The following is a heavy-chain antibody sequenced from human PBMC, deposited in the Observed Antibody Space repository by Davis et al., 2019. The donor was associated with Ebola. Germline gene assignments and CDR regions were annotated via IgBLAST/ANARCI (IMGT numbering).Heavy chain of an antibody. V-gene: IGHV1-2*04. J-gene: IGHJ6*04. CDR1: GYTFTGYY. D-gene: IGHD3-10*01. Sequence: ASVKVSCKASGYTFTGYYMHWVRQAPGQGLEWMGWINPNSGGTNYAQKFQGWVTMTRDTSISTAYMELSRLRSDDTAVYYCARLGAGSGRPLDVWGKGTTVTVSS. CDR3: ARLGAGSGRPLDV. CDR2: INPNSGGT.